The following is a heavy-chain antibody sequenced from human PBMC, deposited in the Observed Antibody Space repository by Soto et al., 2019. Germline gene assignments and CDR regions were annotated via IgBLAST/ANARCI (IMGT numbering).Heavy chain of an antibody. D-gene: IGHD3-10*01. CDR2: MNPNSGNT. Sequence: ASVKVSCKASGYTFTSYDINWVRQATGQGLEWMGWMNPNSGNTGYAQKFQGRVTMTRDTSISTAYMELSSLRSEDTAVYYCARVVLRFGESPFDYWGQGTLVTVSS. CDR3: ARVVLRFGESPFDY. CDR1: GYTFTSYD. J-gene: IGHJ4*02. V-gene: IGHV1-8*01.